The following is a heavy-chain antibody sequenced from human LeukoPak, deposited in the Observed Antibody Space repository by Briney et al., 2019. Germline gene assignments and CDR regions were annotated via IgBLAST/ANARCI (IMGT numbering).Heavy chain of an antibody. CDR2: IIPILGIA. V-gene: IGHV1-69*04. Sequence: ASVKVSCKASGGTFSSYAISWVRQAPGQGLEWMGRIIPILGIANYAQKFQGRVTITADKSTSTAYMELSSLRSEDTAVYYCGSRNDYVWGSYRSTWFDPWGQGILVSVS. D-gene: IGHD3-16*02. CDR3: GSRNDYVWGSYRSTWFDP. CDR1: GGTFSSYA. J-gene: IGHJ5*02.